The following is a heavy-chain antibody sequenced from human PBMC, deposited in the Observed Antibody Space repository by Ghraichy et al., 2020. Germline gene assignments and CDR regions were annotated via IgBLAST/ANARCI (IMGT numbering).Heavy chain of an antibody. CDR2: INHSGST. Sequence: SETLSLTCAVYGGSFSGYYWSWIRQPPGKGLEWIGEINHSGSTNYNPSLKSRVTISVDTSKNQFSLKLSSVTAADTAVYYCARGIGVWGGDIVVVPAALKNGMDVWGQGTTVTVSS. D-gene: IGHD2-2*01. V-gene: IGHV4-34*01. CDR1: GGSFSGYY. CDR3: ARGIGVWGGDIVVVPAALKNGMDV. J-gene: IGHJ6*02.